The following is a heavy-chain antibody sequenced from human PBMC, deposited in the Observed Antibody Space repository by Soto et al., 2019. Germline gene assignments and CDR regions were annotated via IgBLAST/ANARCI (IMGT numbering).Heavy chain of an antibody. V-gene: IGHV3-30*18. D-gene: IGHD3-3*01. CDR2: ISYDGSNK. J-gene: IGHJ6*02. Sequence: GGSLRLSCAASGFTFSSYGMHWVRQAPGKGLEWVAVISYDGSNKYYADSVKGRFTISRDNSKNTLYLQMNSLRAEDTAVYYCAKDRRHYDFWSDDYYYYGMDVWGQGTTVTVSS. CDR1: GFTFSSYG. CDR3: AKDRRHYDFWSDDYYYYGMDV.